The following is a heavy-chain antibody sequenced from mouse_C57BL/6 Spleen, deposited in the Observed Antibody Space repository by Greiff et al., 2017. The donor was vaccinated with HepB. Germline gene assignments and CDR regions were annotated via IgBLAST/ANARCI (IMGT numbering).Heavy chain of an antibody. Sequence: EVQLQQSGPELVKPGASVKISCKASGYTFTDYYMNWVKQSHGKSLEWIGDINPNNGGTSYNQKFKGKATLTVDKSSSTAYMELRSLTSGDSAVYYCARSGSNYVRYFDVWGTGTTVTVSS. CDR1: GYTFTDYY. V-gene: IGHV1-26*01. D-gene: IGHD2-5*01. J-gene: IGHJ1*03. CDR3: ARSGSNYVRYFDV. CDR2: INPNNGGT.